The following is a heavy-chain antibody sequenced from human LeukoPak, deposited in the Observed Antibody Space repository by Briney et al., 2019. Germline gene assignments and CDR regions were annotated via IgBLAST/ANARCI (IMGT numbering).Heavy chain of an antibody. CDR3: ARLSNHDY. V-gene: IGHV3-74*01. D-gene: IGHD1-14*01. J-gene: IGHJ4*02. Sequence: GGSLRLSCAASGFTFSTYWMHWVRQAPGKGLVWVSRINGDGSSTSYADSVKGRFTISRDNAKNTLYLQMNSLRAEDTAVYYCARLSNHDYWGQGTLVTVSS. CDR1: GFTFSTYW. CDR2: INGDGSST.